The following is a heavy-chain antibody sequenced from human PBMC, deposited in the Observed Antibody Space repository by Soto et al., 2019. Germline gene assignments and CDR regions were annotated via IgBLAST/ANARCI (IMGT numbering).Heavy chain of an antibody. CDR3: ARDYDGEGAVPGH. J-gene: IGHJ4*02. Sequence: GASVKVSCKASDYTFSNSGVGWVRQAPGQGLEWMGWMSAYNGNTNYAQNFQGRVTMTTDTSTRTAYMELRSLTSDDTAVYYCARDYDGEGAVPGHRGQGTLVTGSS. V-gene: IGHV1-18*01. CDR1: DYTFSNSG. D-gene: IGHD3-16*01. CDR2: MSAYNGNT.